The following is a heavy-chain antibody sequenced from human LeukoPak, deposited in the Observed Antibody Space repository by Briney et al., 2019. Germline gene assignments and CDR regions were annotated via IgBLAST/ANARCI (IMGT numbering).Heavy chain of an antibody. CDR3: ARVVGSMSSAFDI. V-gene: IGHV1-46*01. CDR1: GYTFTSYY. D-gene: IGHD3-10*01. CDR2: INPSGGST. J-gene: IGHJ3*02. Sequence: ASVKVSCKASGYTFTSYYMHLVRQPPGQGLGWMGIINPSGGSTSYAQKFQGRVTMTRETSKRTVYMELSSLRSEDTAVYYCARVVGSMSSAFDIWGQGTMVTVSS.